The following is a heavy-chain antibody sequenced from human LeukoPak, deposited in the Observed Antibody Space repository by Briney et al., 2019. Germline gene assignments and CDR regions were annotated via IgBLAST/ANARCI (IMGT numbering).Heavy chain of an antibody. V-gene: IGHV1-18*01. J-gene: IGHJ5*02. D-gene: IGHD3-22*01. CDR1: GYTFTSYG. CDR2: ISAYNGNT. Sequence: ASVKVSCKASGYTFTSYGISWVRQAPGQGLEWMGWISAYNGNTNYAQKLQGRVTMTTDTFTSTAYMELRSLRSDDTAVYYCARSLYYYDSSGSSWFDPWGQGTLVTVSS. CDR3: ARSLYYYDSSGSSWFDP.